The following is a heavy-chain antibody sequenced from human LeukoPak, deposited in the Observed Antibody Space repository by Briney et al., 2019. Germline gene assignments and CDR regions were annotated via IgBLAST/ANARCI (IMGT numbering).Heavy chain of an antibody. CDR1: GYTFTSYD. V-gene: IGHV1-8*01. CDR2: MNPNSGNT. CDR3: ARGLVVMTSLYDY. D-gene: IGHD3-22*01. J-gene: IGHJ4*02. Sequence: ASVKVSCKASGYTFTSYDINWVRQATGQGLERMGWMNPNSGNTGYAQKFQGRVTMTRNTSISTAYMELSSLRSEDTAVYYCARGLVVMTSLYDYWGQGTLVTVSS.